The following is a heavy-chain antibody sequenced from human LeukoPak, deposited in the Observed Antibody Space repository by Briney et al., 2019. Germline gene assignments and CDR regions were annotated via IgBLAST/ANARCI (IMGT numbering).Heavy chain of an antibody. D-gene: IGHD2-8*02. Sequence: SVTVSCKASGGTFSIYAISWVRQAPGQGLEWMGGIIPIFGTANYAQKFQGRVTITADKSTSTAYMELSSLRSEDTAVSYCARTDLLASGHFDYWGQGTLVTVSS. J-gene: IGHJ4*02. V-gene: IGHV1-69*06. CDR1: GGTFSIYA. CDR3: ARTDLLASGHFDY. CDR2: IIPIFGTA.